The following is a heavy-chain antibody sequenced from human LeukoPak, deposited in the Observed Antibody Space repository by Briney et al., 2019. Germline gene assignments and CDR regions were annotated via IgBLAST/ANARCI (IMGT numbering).Heavy chain of an antibody. CDR1: GFTFSDYG. D-gene: IGHD4-23*01. J-gene: IGHJ4*02. V-gene: IGHV3-30*18. Sequence: GGSLRLSCAASGFTFSDYGMHWVRQAPGKGLEWVAVISYDGTNKYYADSVKGRFTISRDNSKNTLYLQMNSLRAEDTAVYYCAKDGLPVVTDLYYFDYWGQGTLVTVSS. CDR2: ISYDGTNK. CDR3: AKDGLPVVTDLYYFDY.